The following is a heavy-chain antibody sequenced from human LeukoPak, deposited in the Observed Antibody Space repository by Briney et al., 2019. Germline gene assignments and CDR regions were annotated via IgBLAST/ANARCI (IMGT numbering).Heavy chain of an antibody. D-gene: IGHD4-17*01. J-gene: IGHJ4*02. Sequence: PSETLSLTSAVSGGSISSSNWWSWLRQPPGKGLEWIGEIYHSGSTNYNPSLRSRVTISVDKSKNQFSLKLNSVTAADTAVYYCARVGWDGDYVFDYWGQGTLVTVSS. V-gene: IGHV4-4*02. CDR2: IYHSGST. CDR3: ARVGWDGDYVFDY. CDR1: GGSISSSNW.